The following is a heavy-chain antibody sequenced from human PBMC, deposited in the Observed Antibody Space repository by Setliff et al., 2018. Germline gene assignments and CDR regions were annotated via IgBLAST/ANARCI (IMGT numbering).Heavy chain of an antibody. D-gene: IGHD6-13*01. J-gene: IGHJ4*02. CDR2: IIPLLETA. CDR1: GFTFSDFG. CDR3: ARHRGRAAAGTCFDI. V-gene: IGHV1-69*06. Sequence: SVKVSCKTSGFTFSDFGISWVRQAPGQGLEWMGGIIPLLETAKYAQKFQGRVTITADKSTSTGYMELSSLKASDTAIYYCARHRGRAAAGTCFDIWGQGTLVTVSS.